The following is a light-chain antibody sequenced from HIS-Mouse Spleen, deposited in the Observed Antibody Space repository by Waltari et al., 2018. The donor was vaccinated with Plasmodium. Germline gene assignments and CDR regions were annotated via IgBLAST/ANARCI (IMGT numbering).Light chain of an antibody. V-gene: IGLV3-25*03. CDR2: KDS. J-gene: IGLJ3*02. CDR3: QSADSSGTPNWV. Sequence: SYELTQPPSVSVSPGQTARITDPGDAFPKQHPSWYQQKPGQAPVLVIYKDSERPSGIPERFSGSSSGTTVTLTISGVQAEDEADYYCQSADSSGTPNWVFGGGTKLTVL. CDR1: AFPKQH.